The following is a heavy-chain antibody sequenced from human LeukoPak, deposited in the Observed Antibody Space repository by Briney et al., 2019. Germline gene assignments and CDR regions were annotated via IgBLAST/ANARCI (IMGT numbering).Heavy chain of an antibody. CDR3: AKDEKQQLDYYYYYYMDV. J-gene: IGHJ6*03. V-gene: IGHV3-23*01. Sequence: GGSLRLSCAASGFTFSNYAMSWVRQAPGKGLEWVSAISSSGGSTYYADSVKGRFTISRDNSRNTLYLQMNSLRAEDTAVYYCAKDEKQQLDYYYYYYMDVWGKGTTATVSS. CDR1: GFTFSNYA. D-gene: IGHD6-13*01. CDR2: ISSSGGST.